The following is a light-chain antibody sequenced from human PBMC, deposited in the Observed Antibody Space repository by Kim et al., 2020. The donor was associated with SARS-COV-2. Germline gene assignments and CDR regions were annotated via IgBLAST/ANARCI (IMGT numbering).Light chain of an antibody. J-gene: IGLJ1*01. CDR2: RNT. V-gene: IGLV10-54*04. CDR1: SNNADSHG. CDR3: STWDSSLRGYV. Sequence: QTTTLTCSGNSNNADSHGAAWLQQHQGRPPKHLSYRNTNRPSGISERFSASRSGNNASLMITGLQPEGEADYYCSTWDSSLRGYVFGTGTKVTVL.